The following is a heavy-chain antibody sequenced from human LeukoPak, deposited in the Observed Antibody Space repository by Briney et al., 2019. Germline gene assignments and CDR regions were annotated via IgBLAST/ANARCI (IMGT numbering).Heavy chain of an antibody. CDR2: ITGSGDTT. J-gene: IGHJ4*02. D-gene: IGHD3-9*01. Sequence: GGSLRLSCAASGFIFRNYAMSWVRQAPGKGLEWVSAITGSGDTTYYADSVKGRFTISRDNSKNTLYVEMNTLRAEGTAVYYCAKWGHYDILTGYYVSDFWAQGTLVTVSS. V-gene: IGHV3-23*01. CDR1: GFIFRNYA. CDR3: AKWGHYDILTGYYVSDF.